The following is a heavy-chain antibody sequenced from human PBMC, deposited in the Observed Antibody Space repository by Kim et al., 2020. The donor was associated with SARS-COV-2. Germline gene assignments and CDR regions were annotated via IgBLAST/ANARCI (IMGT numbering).Heavy chain of an antibody. CDR1: GFTFSSYS. Sequence: GGSLRLSCAASGFTFSSYSMNWVRQAPGKGLEWVSSISSSSSYIYYADSVKGRFTISRDNAKNSLYLQMNSLRAEDTAVYYCARAGGYYDSSGYPDYYYGMDVWGQGTTVTVSS. CDR3: ARAGGYYDSSGYPDYYYGMDV. J-gene: IGHJ6*02. CDR2: ISSSSSYI. D-gene: IGHD3-22*01. V-gene: IGHV3-21*01.